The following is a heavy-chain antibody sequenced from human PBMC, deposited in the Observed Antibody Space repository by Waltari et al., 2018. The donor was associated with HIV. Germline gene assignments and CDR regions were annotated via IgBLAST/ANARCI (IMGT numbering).Heavy chain of an antibody. CDR1: GGSFSGYY. J-gene: IGHJ5*02. V-gene: IGHV4-34*01. CDR3: ARGDCGGDCYQYNWFDP. CDR2: INHSDNP. D-gene: IGHD2-21*02. Sequence: QVQLQQWGAGLLKPSETLSLTCAVYGGSFSGYYWSWIRQPPGKGLEWIGEINHSDNPNYTPSLRSRCTISVDTSKNQFSLKLSSVTAADTAVYYCARGDCGGDCYQYNWFDPWGQGTLVTVSS.